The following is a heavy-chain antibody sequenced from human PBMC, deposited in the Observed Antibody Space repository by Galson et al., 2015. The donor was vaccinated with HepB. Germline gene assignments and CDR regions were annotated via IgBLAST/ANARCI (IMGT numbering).Heavy chain of an antibody. Sequence: SLRLSCAAASEFPFTYYWMTWVRQAPGKGLEWVANIKQDGSEKHYVDSVKGRFTISRDNAKKSLFLQMNSLRVEDTAVYYCATDGSANYYMGTLAWGPPQRRNDYGMDVWGQGTTVTVSS. J-gene: IGHJ6*02. CDR2: IKQDGSEK. V-gene: IGHV3-7*03. CDR3: ATDGSANYYMGTLAWGPPQRRNDYGMDV. CDR1: EFPFTYYW. D-gene: IGHD3-10*01.